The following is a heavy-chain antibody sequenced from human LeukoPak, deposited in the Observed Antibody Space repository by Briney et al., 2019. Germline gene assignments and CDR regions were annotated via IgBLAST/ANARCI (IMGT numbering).Heavy chain of an antibody. D-gene: IGHD6-19*01. CDR3: ARERQWLATDAFDI. CDR1: GFTFSSYG. V-gene: IGHV3-33*01. CDR2: IWYDGSNK. J-gene: IGHJ3*02. Sequence: GRSLRLSCAASGFTFSSYGMHWVRQAPGKGLEWVAVIWYDGSNKYYADSVKGRFTISRDNSKNTLYPQMNSLRAEDTAVYYCARERQWLATDAFDIWGQGTMVTVSS.